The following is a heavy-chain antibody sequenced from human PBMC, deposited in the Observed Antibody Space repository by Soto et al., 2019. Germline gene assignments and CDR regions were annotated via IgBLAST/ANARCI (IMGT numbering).Heavy chain of an antibody. V-gene: IGHV1-69*02. J-gene: IGHJ3*01. CDR1: GGTFNTYT. Sequence: QVHLIQSGAEVKKPGSSVKVSCKAAGGTFNTYTLFWVRQAPGHGLEWMGRIIPMLPVTNSAQKIQGRLTLTAHKSTGTAFMELTSLTSDDTAVYYCSIGSWSAETFDVWGQGTMVTVSS. CDR3: SIGSWSAETFDV. D-gene: IGHD2-2*01. CDR2: IIPMLPVT.